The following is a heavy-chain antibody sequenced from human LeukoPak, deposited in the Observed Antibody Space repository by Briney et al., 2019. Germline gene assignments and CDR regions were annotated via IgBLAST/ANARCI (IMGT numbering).Heavy chain of an antibody. CDR1: GGSISSYY. J-gene: IGHJ4*02. CDR2: IYYSGST. D-gene: IGHD1-26*01. CDR3: ARDFSSDSGSYN. V-gene: IGHV4-59*12. Sequence: PSETLSLTCTVSGGSISSYYWSWIRQPPWKGLEWIGYIYYSGSTYYNPSLKSRVTISVDRSKNQFSLKLSSVTAADTAVYYCARDFSSDSGSYNWGQGTLVTVSS.